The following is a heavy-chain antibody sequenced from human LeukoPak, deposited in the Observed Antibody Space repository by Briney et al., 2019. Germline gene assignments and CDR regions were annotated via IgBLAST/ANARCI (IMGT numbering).Heavy chain of an antibody. D-gene: IGHD2-15*01. J-gene: IGHJ6*03. CDR2: IYPGDSDT. CDR1: GYSFSTYW. Sequence: GESLKISCKGSGYSFSTYWIGWVRQMPGKGLEWMGIIYPGDSDTRYSPSFQGQVTISADKSISTAYLQWSSLKASDTAMYYCARHLGSGYRGDYYHYMDVWGKGTTVTVSS. V-gene: IGHV5-51*01. CDR3: ARHLGSGYRGDYYHYMDV.